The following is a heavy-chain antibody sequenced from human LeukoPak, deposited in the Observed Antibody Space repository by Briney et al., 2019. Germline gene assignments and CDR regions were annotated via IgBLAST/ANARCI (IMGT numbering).Heavy chain of an antibody. CDR3: ARRNLWLSIDY. V-gene: IGHV4-61*09. D-gene: IGHD1-14*01. CDR2: IYTSGST. Sequence: SETLSLTCTVSGDSISSGSYYWNWIRQPAGKGLEWIGHIYTSGSTHYNPSLKSRVTISGDTSRNQFSLKLSSVTAADTAVYYCARRNLWLSIDYWGQGTLVTVSS. CDR1: GDSISSGSYY. J-gene: IGHJ4*02.